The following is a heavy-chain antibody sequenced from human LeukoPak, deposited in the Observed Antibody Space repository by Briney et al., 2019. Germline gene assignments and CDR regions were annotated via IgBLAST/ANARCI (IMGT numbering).Heavy chain of an antibody. D-gene: IGHD4/OR15-4a*01. Sequence: WGSLRLSCAASGFRFNTFWTSWVRQAPGKGLEWVANIKQDGNEKYYADSVKGRFTISRDNGKNSLDLQMNSLKADDTAFYYCARDTLGEGEDANYAVYYFDYWGQGTVVTVSS. J-gene: IGHJ4*02. V-gene: IGHV3-7*01. CDR1: GFRFNTFW. CDR3: ARDTLGEGEDANYAVYYFDY. CDR2: IKQDGNEK.